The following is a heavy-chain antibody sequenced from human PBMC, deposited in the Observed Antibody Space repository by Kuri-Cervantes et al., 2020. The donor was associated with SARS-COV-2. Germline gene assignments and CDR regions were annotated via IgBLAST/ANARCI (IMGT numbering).Heavy chain of an antibody. CDR2: IYYSGST. V-gene: IGHV4-39*02. CDR3: AREFIVPAAILDY. Sequence: SETLSLTCTVSGGSISSSSYDWGWIRQPPGKGLGWIGSIYYSGSTYYNPSLKSRVTISVDTSKNQFSLKLSYVTAADTAVYYCAREFIVPAAILDYWGQGTLVTVSS. CDR1: GGSISSSSYD. J-gene: IGHJ4*02. D-gene: IGHD2-2*01.